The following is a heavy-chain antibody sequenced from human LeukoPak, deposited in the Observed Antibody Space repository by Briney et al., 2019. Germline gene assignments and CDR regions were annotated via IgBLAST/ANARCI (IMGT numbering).Heavy chain of an antibody. CDR2: ISSSSSTI. V-gene: IGHV3-48*01. J-gene: IGHJ4*02. D-gene: IGHD3-22*01. Sequence: QSGGSLRLSCAASGFAFSSYSMNWVRQAPGKGLEWVSYISSSSSTIYYADSVKGRFTISRDNAKNSLYLQMNSLRAEDTAVYYCARVAVTVTPIVVVIYLVDYWGQGTLVTVSS. CDR1: GFAFSSYS. CDR3: ARVAVTVTPIVVVIYLVDY.